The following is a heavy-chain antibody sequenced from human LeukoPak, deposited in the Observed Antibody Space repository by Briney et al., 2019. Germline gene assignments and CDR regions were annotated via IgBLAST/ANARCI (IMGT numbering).Heavy chain of an antibody. Sequence: ASVKVSCKASGYTFTDYNMHWVRQAPGQGLEWMGWINPYSGVTNYAQKFQARVTMTRDTSIRTAYMEMSSLESEDTAVYYCARGGCSSTSCYAYDYWGPGTLVTVSS. CDR2: INPYSGVT. D-gene: IGHD2-2*01. J-gene: IGHJ4*02. CDR1: GYTFTDYN. V-gene: IGHV1-2*02. CDR3: ARGGCSSTSCYAYDY.